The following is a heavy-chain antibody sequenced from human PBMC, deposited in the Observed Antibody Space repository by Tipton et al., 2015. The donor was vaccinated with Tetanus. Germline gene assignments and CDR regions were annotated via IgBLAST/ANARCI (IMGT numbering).Heavy chain of an antibody. D-gene: IGHD2-2*01. CDR3: ARVACSSTSCYSHYFDY. CDR1: GASISSIYS. V-gene: IGHV4-30-2*01. J-gene: IGHJ4*02. CDR2: VFRSGSA. Sequence: GLVKPSETLSLTCAVSGASISSIYSWSWIRQPPGKGLEWIGYVFRSGSADYNPSLKSRVNISLDRSENQISLMLTSVTAADTAMYYCARVACSSTSCYSHYFDYWGPGSLVTVSS.